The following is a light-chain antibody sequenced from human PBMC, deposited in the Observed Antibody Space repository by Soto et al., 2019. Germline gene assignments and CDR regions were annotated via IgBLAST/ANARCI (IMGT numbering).Light chain of an antibody. CDR1: SSNIGNNY. CDR2: DNN. CDR3: GTWDSSLSAYV. Sequence: QSVLTHPLSVAAAPGQKVTISCSGSSSNIGNNYVSWYQQLPGTAPKLLIYDNNKRPSGIPDRFSGSKSGTSATLGITGLQAGDEADYYCGTWDSSLSAYVFGTGTKVTVL. J-gene: IGLJ1*01. V-gene: IGLV1-51*01.